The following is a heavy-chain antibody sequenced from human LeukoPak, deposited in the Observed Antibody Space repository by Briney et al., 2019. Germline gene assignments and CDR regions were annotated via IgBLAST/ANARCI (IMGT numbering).Heavy chain of an antibody. CDR1: GGSISSYH. CDR3: AGESRHYYGMDV. Sequence: SETLSLSCTVSGGSISSYHWSWIRQPPGKVMEYIGESHYSGSTKYNPSLQSRVTISVDTSRNQFSLKLSSVTAADTAVYSCAGESRHYYGMDVWGQGTTVTVSS. CDR2: SHYSGST. V-gene: IGHV4-59*01. J-gene: IGHJ6*02.